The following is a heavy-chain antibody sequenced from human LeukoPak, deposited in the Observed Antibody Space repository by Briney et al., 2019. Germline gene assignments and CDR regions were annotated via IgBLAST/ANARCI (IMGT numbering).Heavy chain of an antibody. Sequence: GGSLRLSCTASGFTFGDYAMSWVRQAPGKGLEWVGFIRSKAYGGTADYAASLKGRFTISRDDSKNIAYLHLISLKTEETAVYYCTTYHYDTSGYYYVTYWGQGTLVTVSS. CDR2: IRSKAYGGTA. V-gene: IGHV3-49*04. CDR1: GFTFGDYA. J-gene: IGHJ4*02. CDR3: TTYHYDTSGYYYVTY. D-gene: IGHD3-22*01.